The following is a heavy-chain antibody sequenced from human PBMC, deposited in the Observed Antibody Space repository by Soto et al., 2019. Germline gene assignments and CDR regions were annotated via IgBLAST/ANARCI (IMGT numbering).Heavy chain of an antibody. Sequence: QVQLVESGGGVVQPGRSLRLSCAASGFTFSSYAMHWVRQAPGKGLEWVAVISYDGSNKYYADSVKGRFTISRDNSKNTLYLQMNSLRAEDTAVYYCARSFVGPAGWEGWFDPWGQGTLVTVSS. J-gene: IGHJ5*02. D-gene: IGHD1-26*01. CDR3: ARSFVGPAGWEGWFDP. CDR2: ISYDGSNK. V-gene: IGHV3-30-3*01. CDR1: GFTFSSYA.